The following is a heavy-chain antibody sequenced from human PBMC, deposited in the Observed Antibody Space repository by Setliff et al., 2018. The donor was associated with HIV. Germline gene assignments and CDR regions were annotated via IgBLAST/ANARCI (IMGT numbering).Heavy chain of an antibody. J-gene: IGHJ4*02. CDR3: ARGPGDHILYYFDY. V-gene: IGHV4-39*07. CDR2: IYYSGST. CDR1: GGSISSSSYY. Sequence: SETLSLTCTVSGGSISSSSYYWGWIRQPPGKGLEWIGSIYYSGSTYYNPSLKSRVSMSVDKSKNQFSVKLTSVTAADTAVYYCARGPGDHILYYFDYWGQGTLVTVSS. D-gene: IGHD7-27*01.